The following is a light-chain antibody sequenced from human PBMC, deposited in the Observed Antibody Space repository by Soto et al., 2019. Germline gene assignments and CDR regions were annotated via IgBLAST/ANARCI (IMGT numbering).Light chain of an antibody. Sequence: EIVLTQSPATLSLSPGERATLSCRASQTVGSYLAWFRQIPGQAPRLLIYDTSIRATGIPARFSGSGSGTDFTLTISGLEPEDFAVYYCQQYGSSPPWTFGQGTKVDNK. CDR2: DTS. CDR1: QTVGSY. V-gene: IGKV3-20*01. CDR3: QQYGSSPPWT. J-gene: IGKJ1*01.